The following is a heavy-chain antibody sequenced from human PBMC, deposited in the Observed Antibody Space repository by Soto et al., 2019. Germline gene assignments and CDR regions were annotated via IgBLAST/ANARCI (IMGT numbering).Heavy chain of an antibody. J-gene: IGHJ4*02. V-gene: IGHV3-48*01. CDR3: ARALCGGSCYFDY. D-gene: IGHD2-15*01. Sequence: EVQLVESGGGLVQPGGSLRLSCAASGFTFSSYNMNWVRQAPGKGLEWVSYISSSGSTIYSAASVQGRFTISRDNAKNSLFLQMNSLRAEDTAVYYCARALCGGSCYFDYWGQGTLVTVSS. CDR1: GFTFSSYN. CDR2: ISSSGSTI.